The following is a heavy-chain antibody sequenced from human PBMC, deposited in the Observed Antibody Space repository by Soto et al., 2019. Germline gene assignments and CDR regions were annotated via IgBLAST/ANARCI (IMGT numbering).Heavy chain of an antibody. CDR3: ARTGVAGNLREDYFDY. D-gene: IGHD6-19*01. CDR1: GFTFSSYG. Sequence: QPGGSLRLSCAASGFTFSSYGMHWVRQAPGKGLEWVAVIWYDGSNKYYADSVKGRFTISRDNSKNTLYLQMNSLRAEGMAVYYCARTGVAGNLREDYFDYWGQGTLVTVSS. V-gene: IGHV3-33*01. J-gene: IGHJ4*02. CDR2: IWYDGSNK.